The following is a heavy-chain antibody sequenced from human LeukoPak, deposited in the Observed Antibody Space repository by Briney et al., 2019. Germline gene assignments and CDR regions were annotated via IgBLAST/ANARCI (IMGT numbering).Heavy chain of an antibody. J-gene: IGHJ3*02. Sequence: ASVKVSCKASGYTFTGYYMHWVRQAPGQGLEWMGWINPNSGGTNYAQKFQGWVTMTRDTSISTAYMELSRLRSDDTAVYYCAVPYCSSTSCLKPYSRGAFDIWGQGTMVTVSS. D-gene: IGHD2-2*01. CDR1: GYTFTGYY. CDR2: INPNSGGT. CDR3: AVPYCSSTSCLKPYSRGAFDI. V-gene: IGHV1-2*04.